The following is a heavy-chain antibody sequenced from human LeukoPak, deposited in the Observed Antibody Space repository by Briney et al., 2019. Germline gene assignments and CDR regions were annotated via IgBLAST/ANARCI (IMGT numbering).Heavy chain of an antibody. D-gene: IGHD3-22*01. CDR3: ARNRLYYYDSSGYSSPFDY. CDR1: GGSLSGYY. CDR2: INHSGST. J-gene: IGHJ4*02. V-gene: IGHV4-34*01. Sequence: SETLSLTCAVSGGSLSGYYWTWIRQPPGKGLEWIGEINHSGSTNYNPSLKSRVTISVDTSKNQFSLKLSPVTAADTAVYYCARNRLYYYDSSGYSSPFDYWGQGTLVTVSS.